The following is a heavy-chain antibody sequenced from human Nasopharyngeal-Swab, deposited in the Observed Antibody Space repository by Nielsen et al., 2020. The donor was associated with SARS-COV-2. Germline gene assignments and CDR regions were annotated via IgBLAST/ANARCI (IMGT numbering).Heavy chain of an antibody. D-gene: IGHD6-13*01. CDR3: ARSRIAAAGTPFDY. CDR2: IDWDDDK. CDR1: GFSLSTSGMC. Sequence: SGPTLVKPTQTLTLTCTFSGFSLSTSGMCVSWIRQPPGKALEWLALIDWDDDKYYSTSLKTRLTISKDTSKNRVVLTMTNTDPVDTATYYCARSRIAAAGTPFDYWGQGTLATVSS. V-gene: IGHV2-70*01. J-gene: IGHJ4*02.